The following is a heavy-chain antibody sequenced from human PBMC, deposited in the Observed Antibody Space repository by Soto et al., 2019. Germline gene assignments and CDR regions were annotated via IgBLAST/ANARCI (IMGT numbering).Heavy chain of an antibody. CDR2: IYPGDSDT. J-gene: IGHJ6*02. CDR3: AASIFYYGMDV. V-gene: IGHV5-51*03. CDR1: GYSFTSYW. Sequence: PGESLKISCKASGYSFTSYWIGWVRQMPGKGLEWMGIIYPGDSDTRYRPSLLGQVTISADKSISTAYLQWSSLKASDTAIYYCAASIFYYGMDVWGQGTTVTVSS.